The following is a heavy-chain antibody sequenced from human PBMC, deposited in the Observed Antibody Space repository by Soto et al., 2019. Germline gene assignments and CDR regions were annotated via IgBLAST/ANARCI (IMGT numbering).Heavy chain of an antibody. J-gene: IGHJ6*02. V-gene: IGHV1-18*01. CDR3: ARGCESDDDFWSALAYGMDV. CDR1: GYTFTSYG. Sequence: ASVKVSCKASGYTFTSYGISWVRQAPGQGLEWMGWISAYNGNTNYAQKLQGRVTMTTDTSTSTAYMELSSLRSEDTAVYYCARGCESDDDFWSALAYGMDVWGQGTTVTVSS. D-gene: IGHD3-3*01. CDR2: ISAYNGNT.